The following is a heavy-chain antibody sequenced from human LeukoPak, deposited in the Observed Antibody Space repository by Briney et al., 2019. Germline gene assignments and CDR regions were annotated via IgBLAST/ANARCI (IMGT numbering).Heavy chain of an antibody. Sequence: PGGSLRLSCAASGFTFSSYAMSWVRQAPGKGLEWVSAISGSGGSTYYADSVKGRFTISRDNAKNSLYLQMNSLRAEDTAVYYCARSRRATSSSWYNWFDPWGQGTLVTVSS. CDR2: ISGSGGST. J-gene: IGHJ5*02. D-gene: IGHD6-13*01. V-gene: IGHV3-23*01. CDR3: ARSRRATSSSWYNWFDP. CDR1: GFTFSSYA.